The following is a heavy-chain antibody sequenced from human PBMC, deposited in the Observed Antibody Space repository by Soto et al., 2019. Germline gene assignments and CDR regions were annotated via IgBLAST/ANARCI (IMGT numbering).Heavy chain of an antibody. J-gene: IGHJ5*02. CDR1: GYSFTSYW. Sequence: GPSLKISCKASGYSFTSYWIGWLRQLPGKGLEWMGIIYPGDSATRYSPSFQGQVTISADKSIRTAYLQWSSLKDSDTAMYYCARGGYCTNGVCYEFKNWFDPCGHLTLVTVSS. CDR2: IYPGDSAT. CDR3: ARGGYCTNGVCYEFKNWFDP. D-gene: IGHD2-8*01. V-gene: IGHV5-51*01.